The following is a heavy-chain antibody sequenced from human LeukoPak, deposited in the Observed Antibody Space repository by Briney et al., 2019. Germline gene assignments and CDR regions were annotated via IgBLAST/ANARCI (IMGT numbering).Heavy chain of an antibody. CDR2: IIPIFGTA. Sequence: GASVKVSCKASGGTFSSYAISWVRQAPGQGLEWMGGIIPIFGTANYAQKFQGRVTITADESTSTAYMELSSLRSEDTAVYYCARGPPNLVWGSYRFNYFDYWGQGTLVTVSS. D-gene: IGHD3-16*02. CDR1: GGTFSSYA. V-gene: IGHV1-69*13. J-gene: IGHJ4*02. CDR3: ARGPPNLVWGSYRFNYFDY.